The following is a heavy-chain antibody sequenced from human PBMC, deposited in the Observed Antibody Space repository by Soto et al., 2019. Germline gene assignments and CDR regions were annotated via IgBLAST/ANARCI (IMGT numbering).Heavy chain of an antibody. CDR3: VASLAASGLNWLDP. Sequence: SETLSLTCIVSGGSISEKYWNWVRQPPGKGLEWIGLIFGNGHTDYNPSLKSRVTMSVDASKNQFSLRLTSMTAADTAVYYCVASLAASGLNWLDPWGPGTLVTLSS. CDR2: IFGNGHT. V-gene: IGHV4-4*07. CDR1: GGSISEKY. J-gene: IGHJ5*02. D-gene: IGHD6-13*01.